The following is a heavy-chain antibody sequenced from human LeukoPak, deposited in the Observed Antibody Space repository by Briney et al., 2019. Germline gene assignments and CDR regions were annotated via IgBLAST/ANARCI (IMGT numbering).Heavy chain of an antibody. CDR2: MNPNSGNT. D-gene: IGHD3-22*01. CDR1: GYTFTSYD. V-gene: IGHV1-8*01. CDR3: HYYYDSSGYYAYFDY. J-gene: IGHJ4*02. Sequence: ASVKVSCKASGYTFTSYDINWVRQATGQGLEWMGWMNPNSGNTGYAQKFQGRVTMTRNTSISTAYMELSSLRSEDTAVYYCHYYYDSSGYYAYFDYWGQGTLVTVSS.